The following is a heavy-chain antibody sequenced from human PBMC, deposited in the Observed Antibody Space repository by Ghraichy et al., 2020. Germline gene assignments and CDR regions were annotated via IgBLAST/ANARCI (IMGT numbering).Heavy chain of an antibody. V-gene: IGHV3-74*01. D-gene: IGHD3-3*01. CDR1: GFTFSSYW. Sequence: GGSLRLSCAASGFTFSSYWMHWVRQAPGKGLVWVSRINSDGSSTSYADSVKGRFTISRDNAKNTLYLQMNSLRAEDTAVYYCARDAPTHLFWSGYLGFDPWGQGTLVTVSS. J-gene: IGHJ5*02. CDR2: INSDGSST. CDR3: ARDAPTHLFWSGYLGFDP.